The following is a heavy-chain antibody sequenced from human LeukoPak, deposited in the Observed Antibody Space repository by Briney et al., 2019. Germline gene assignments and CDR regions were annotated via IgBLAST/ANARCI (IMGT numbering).Heavy chain of an antibody. D-gene: IGHD2-2*01. V-gene: IGHV3-23*01. J-gene: IGHJ4*02. CDR3: AKPLIVVVPAASFDY. CDR2: TSGSGGST. CDR1: GFTFSSYA. Sequence: GGSLRLSCAASGFTFSSYAMSWVRQAPGKGLEWVSATSGSGGSTYYTDSVKGRFTISRDNSKNTLYLQMNSLRAEDTAVYYCAKPLIVVVPAASFDYWGQGTLVTVSS.